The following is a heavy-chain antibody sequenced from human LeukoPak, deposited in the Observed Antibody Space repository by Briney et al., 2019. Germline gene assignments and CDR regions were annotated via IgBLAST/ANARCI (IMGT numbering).Heavy chain of an antibody. J-gene: IGHJ1*01. Sequence: GASVKVSCKASGYTFTSYYMHWVRQAPGQGLEWMGIINPSGGSTSYAQKFQGRVTRTRDTSTSTVYMELSSLRSEDTAVYYCARVGVSGRIAAAGTHFQHWGQGTLVTVSS. V-gene: IGHV1-46*01. CDR1: GYTFTSYY. CDR3: ARVGVSGRIAAAGTHFQH. CDR2: INPSGGST. D-gene: IGHD6-13*01.